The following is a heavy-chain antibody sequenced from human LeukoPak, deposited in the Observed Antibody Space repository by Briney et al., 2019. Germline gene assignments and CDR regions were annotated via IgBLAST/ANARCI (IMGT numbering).Heavy chain of an antibody. Sequence: GGSLRLSCAASGFTFSSNAMSWVRRAPGKGLEWVSTIGGSGSPIFYTDSVKGRFTISRDNSRNTLHLQMNSLSAEDSAIYYCVKDFDYWGQGTLVTVSS. J-gene: IGHJ4*02. CDR2: IGGSGSPI. CDR1: GFTFSSNA. V-gene: IGHV3-23*01. CDR3: VKDFDY.